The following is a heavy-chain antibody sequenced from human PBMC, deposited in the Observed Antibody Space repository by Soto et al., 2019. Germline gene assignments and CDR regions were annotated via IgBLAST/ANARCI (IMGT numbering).Heavy chain of an antibody. CDR3: AREDGYNSHYFDY. J-gene: IGHJ4*02. CDR1: GGSISSYY. Sequence: SETLSLTCTVSGGSISSYYWSWIRQPPGKGLEWIGYIYYSGSTNYNPSLKSRVTISVDTSKNQFSLKLSSVTAADTAVYYCAREDGYNSHYFDYWGQGILVTVSS. D-gene: IGHD5-12*01. CDR2: IYYSGST. V-gene: IGHV4-59*01.